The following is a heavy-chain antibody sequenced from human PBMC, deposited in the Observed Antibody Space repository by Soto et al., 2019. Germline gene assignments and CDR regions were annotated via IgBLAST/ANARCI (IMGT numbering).Heavy chain of an antibody. CDR3: ATPGYSSSWDTFGY. Sequence: ASVKVSCKVSGYTLTELSMHWVRQAPGKGLEWMGGFDPEDGETIYAQKLQGRVTMTEDTSTGTAYMELSSLRSEDTAVYYCATPGYSSSWDTFGYSVQGTLVTVSS. V-gene: IGHV1-24*01. D-gene: IGHD6-13*01. CDR1: GYTLTELS. CDR2: FDPEDGET. J-gene: IGHJ4*02.